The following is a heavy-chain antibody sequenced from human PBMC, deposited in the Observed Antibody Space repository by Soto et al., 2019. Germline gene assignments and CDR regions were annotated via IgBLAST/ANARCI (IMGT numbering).Heavy chain of an antibody. J-gene: IGHJ4*02. D-gene: IGHD3-22*01. Sequence: GGSLRLSCAASGFTFSSYAMSWVRQAPGKGLEWVSAISGSGGSTYYADSVKGRFTISRDNSKNTLYPQMNSLRAEDTAVYYCAKVLHYYDSRTIWGQGTLVTVSS. CDR3: AKVLHYYDSRTI. V-gene: IGHV3-23*01. CDR1: GFTFSSYA. CDR2: ISGSGGST.